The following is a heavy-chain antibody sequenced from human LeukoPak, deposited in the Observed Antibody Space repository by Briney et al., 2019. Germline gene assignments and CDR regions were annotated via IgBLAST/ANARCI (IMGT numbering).Heavy chain of an antibody. Sequence: GGSLRLSCTASGFTFGDYAMSWFRQAPGKGLEWVGFIRSKAYGGTTEYAASVKGRFTISRDDSKSIAYLQMNSLRAEDTAVYYCAKEKIFGVVWGQGTLVTVSS. D-gene: IGHD3-3*01. CDR3: AKEKIFGVV. CDR1: GFTFGDYA. V-gene: IGHV3-49*03. J-gene: IGHJ4*02. CDR2: IRSKAYGGTT.